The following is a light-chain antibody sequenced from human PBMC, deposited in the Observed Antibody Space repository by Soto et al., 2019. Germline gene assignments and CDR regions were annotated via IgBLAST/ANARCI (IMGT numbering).Light chain of an antibody. CDR3: TSYTTSSARVV. J-gene: IGLJ2*01. V-gene: IGLV2-14*01. CDR2: EVS. Sequence: QSALTQPASVSGSHGQSITISCTGTSSDVGGYNYVSWYQQHPGKAPKLMIYEVSHRPSGVSNRFSGSKSGITASLTISGLQAEDEADYYCTSYTTSSARVVFGGGTKLTVL. CDR1: SSDVGGYNY.